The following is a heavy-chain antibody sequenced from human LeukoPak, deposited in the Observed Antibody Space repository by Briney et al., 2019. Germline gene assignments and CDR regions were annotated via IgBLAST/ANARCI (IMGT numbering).Heavy chain of an antibody. Sequence: SETLSLTCTVSSDFFSSVTDYWAWIRQPPGKGLEWIASGDYSGGTYYNPSLESRVIISVDTSKNQFSLKLSSVTAADTAVYYCARDFLPPHYTATIRPDWYFDLWGRGTLVTVSS. V-gene: IGHV4-39*07. D-gene: IGHD5-12*01. CDR1: SDFFSSVTDY. CDR3: ARDFLPPHYTATIRPDWYFDL. J-gene: IGHJ2*01. CDR2: GDYSGGT.